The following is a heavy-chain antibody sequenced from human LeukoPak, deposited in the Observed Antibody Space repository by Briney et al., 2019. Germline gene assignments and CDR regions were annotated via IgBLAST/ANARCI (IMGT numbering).Heavy chain of an antibody. Sequence: GGSLRLSCAASGFTFSDYTMHWVRQAPGKGLEYVSAIISNGGSTYYATSVQGRFTLSRDNSKNTLYLQMGSLRAEDMAVYYCATVMWGATKSNYYYYAMDVWGQGTTVTVSS. CDR2: IISNGGST. J-gene: IGHJ6*02. CDR3: ATVMWGATKSNYYYYAMDV. V-gene: IGHV3-64*01. D-gene: IGHD1-26*01. CDR1: GFTFSDYT.